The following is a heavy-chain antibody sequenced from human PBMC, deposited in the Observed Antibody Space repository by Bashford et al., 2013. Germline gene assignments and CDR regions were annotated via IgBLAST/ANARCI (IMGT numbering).Heavy chain of an antibody. CDR3: AKDLSVLLWFGEVEYFQH. V-gene: IGHV3-7*03. D-gene: IGHD3-10*01. J-gene: IGHJ1*01. CDR2: IKQDETEK. Sequence: VRQAPGMGLEWVASIKQDETEKYYVESVKGRFTISRDNSKNTLYLQMNSLRAEDTAVYYCAKDLSVLLWFGEVEYFQHWGQGTLVTVSS.